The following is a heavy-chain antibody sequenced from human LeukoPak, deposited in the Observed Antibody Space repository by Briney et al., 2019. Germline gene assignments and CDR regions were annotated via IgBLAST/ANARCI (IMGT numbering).Heavy chain of an antibody. CDR2: INPNSGGT. V-gene: IGHV1-2*02. J-gene: IGHJ4*02. Sequence: ASVKVSCKASGYTFTGYYMHWVRQAPGQGLEWMGWINPNSGGTNYAQKFQGRVTMTRDTSISTAYMELRSLRSDDTAVYYCAREGPDDWNYGDYWGQGTLVTVSS. CDR3: AREGPDDWNYGDY. CDR1: GYTFTGYY. D-gene: IGHD1-7*01.